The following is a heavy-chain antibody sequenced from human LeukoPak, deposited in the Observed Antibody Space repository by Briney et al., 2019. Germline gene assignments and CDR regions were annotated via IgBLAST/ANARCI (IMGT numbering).Heavy chain of an antibody. Sequence: GGSLRLSCAASGFTFSNYWMTWVRQAPGKGPEWVANIKQDGSERNYVDSVKGRFTIARDNTKNSLYLQMTSLRGEDTAVYYCVSRAGKPGNTPLCFDYGGQGALVTVSS. CDR2: IKQDGSER. J-gene: IGHJ4*02. CDR1: GFTFSNYW. CDR3: VSRAGKPGNTPLCFDY. D-gene: IGHD1-7*01. V-gene: IGHV3-7*01.